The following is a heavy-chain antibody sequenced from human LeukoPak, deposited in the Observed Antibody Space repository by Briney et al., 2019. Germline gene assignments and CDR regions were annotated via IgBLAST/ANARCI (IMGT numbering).Heavy chain of an antibody. CDR3: ARCGRSLSLDY. V-gene: IGHV2-70*11. J-gene: IGHJ4*02. D-gene: IGHD1-26*01. Sequence: SGPTLVNPTQTLTLTCPFSGFSLSTSGMCVSWIRQPPGNALEWLARIDWDDDKYYSTSLKTRRTISKDTSKNQVVLTMTNMDPVDTATYYCARCGRSLSLDYWGQGTLVTVSS. CDR2: IDWDDDK. CDR1: GFSLSTSGMC.